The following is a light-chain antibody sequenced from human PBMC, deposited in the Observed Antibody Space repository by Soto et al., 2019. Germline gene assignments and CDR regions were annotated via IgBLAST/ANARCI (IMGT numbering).Light chain of an antibody. CDR1: SSDVGGHNY. Sequence: QSVLTQPASVSGSPGQSITISCTGTSSDVGGHNYVSWYQQHPGKAPKLMIYEVSNRPSGVSNRFSGSKSGNTASLTISGLQAEAEADYYCSSYTSSSIDYVFGTGTKLTVL. CDR3: SSYTSSSIDYV. CDR2: EVS. V-gene: IGLV2-14*01. J-gene: IGLJ1*01.